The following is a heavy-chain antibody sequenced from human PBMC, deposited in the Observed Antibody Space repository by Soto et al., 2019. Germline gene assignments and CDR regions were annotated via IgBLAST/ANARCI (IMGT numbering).Heavy chain of an antibody. V-gene: IGHV3-33*01. CDR1: GFTFSSYG. Sequence: GGSLRLSCAASGFTFSSYGMHWVRQAPGKGLEWVAVIWYDGSNKYYADSVKGRFTISRDNSKNTLYLQMNSLRAEDTAVYYCARAPRGVTIFGVDPIDYWGQGTLVTVS. CDR3: ARAPRGVTIFGVDPIDY. CDR2: IWYDGSNK. J-gene: IGHJ4*02. D-gene: IGHD3-3*01.